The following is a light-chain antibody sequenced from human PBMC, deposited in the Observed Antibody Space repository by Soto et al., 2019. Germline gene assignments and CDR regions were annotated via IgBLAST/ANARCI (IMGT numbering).Light chain of an antibody. CDR2: GAS. J-gene: IGKJ5*01. Sequence: EIVLTQSPGTLSLSPGERATLSCRASQSVSSSYLAWYQQKPCQAPRLLIYGASSRATGIPDRFSGSGSGTDFTLTIRRLEPEDFAVYYCQQYGSSLPITFGQGTRLPIK. V-gene: IGKV3-20*01. CDR1: QSVSSSY. CDR3: QQYGSSLPIT.